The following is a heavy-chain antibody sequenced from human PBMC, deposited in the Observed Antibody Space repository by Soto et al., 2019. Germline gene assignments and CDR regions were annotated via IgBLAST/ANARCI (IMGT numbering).Heavy chain of an antibody. V-gene: IGHV4-30-2*01. Sequence: QLQLQESGSGLVKPSQTLSLTCAVSGGSISSGGYSWSWIRQPPGKGLEWIGYIYHSGSTYYNPSLKSGVTNSVDRSRNQFSLKLSSVTAAATAVYYCATAGGLEAVPADYWGQGTLVTVPP. J-gene: IGHJ4*02. CDR2: IYHSGST. CDR3: ATAGGLEAVPADY. D-gene: IGHD6-19*01. CDR1: GGSISSGGYS.